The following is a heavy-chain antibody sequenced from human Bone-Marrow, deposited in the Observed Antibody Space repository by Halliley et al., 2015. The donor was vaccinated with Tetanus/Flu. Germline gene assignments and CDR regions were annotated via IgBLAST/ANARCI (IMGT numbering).Heavy chain of an antibody. D-gene: IGHD6-19*01. V-gene: IGHV3-11*01. CDR2: ISASSTAI. CDR1: GFTFSDYY. CDR3: AKEGGAVTDN. J-gene: IGHJ4*02. Sequence: QMQLVQSGGGLVKAGGSQRLSCTASGFTFSDYYMTWIRQAPGKGLEWVAYISASSTAIYYADFVKGRFIISRDNARNSVYLQMNTLRAEDTAIYYCAKEGGAVTDNWGQGTLVTFSS.